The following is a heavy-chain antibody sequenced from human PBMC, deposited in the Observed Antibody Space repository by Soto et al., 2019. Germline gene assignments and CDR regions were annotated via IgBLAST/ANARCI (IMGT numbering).Heavy chain of an antibody. CDR3: ERDPDPCLSTSCYTRYYYGMDV. D-gene: IGHD2-2*02. V-gene: IGHV6-1*01. J-gene: IGHJ6*02. Sequence: SPTLSLTCAIPADSVSINSPSLHCHTQSPSRGLKCLGRTYYRSKWYNDYAVSVKSRITINPDTSKNQFSLRLNSVTPEDTAVYYCERDPDPCLSTSCYTRYYYGMDVWGQGTTVAVSS. CDR1: ADSVSINSPS. CDR2: TYYRSKWYN.